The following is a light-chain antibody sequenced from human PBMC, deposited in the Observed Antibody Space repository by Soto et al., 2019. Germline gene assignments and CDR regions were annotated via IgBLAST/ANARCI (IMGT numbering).Light chain of an antibody. Sequence: EIVLTQSPGTLSLSPGERATLSCRASQSVSSSYLAWYQQKPGQAPRLLIYGASSRATGIPDRFSGSGSGTDFTLTISSLEPEDFAVYYCQQRSNWPPRTFGQGTKVDI. J-gene: IGKJ1*01. CDR1: QSVSSSY. CDR2: GAS. CDR3: QQRSNWPPRT. V-gene: IGKV3D-20*02.